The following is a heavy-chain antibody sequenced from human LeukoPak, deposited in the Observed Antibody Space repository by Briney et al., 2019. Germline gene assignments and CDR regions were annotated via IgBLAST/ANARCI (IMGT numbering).Heavy chain of an antibody. Sequence: PSETLSLTCAVYGGSFSGYYWSWIRQPPGKGLEWIGEINHSGSTNYNPSLKSRVTISVDTSKNQFSLKLSSVTAADTAVYYCARTGRAAFDIWGQGTMVTVSS. J-gene: IGHJ3*02. CDR2: INHSGST. CDR3: ARTGRAAFDI. CDR1: GGSFSGYY. V-gene: IGHV4-34*01.